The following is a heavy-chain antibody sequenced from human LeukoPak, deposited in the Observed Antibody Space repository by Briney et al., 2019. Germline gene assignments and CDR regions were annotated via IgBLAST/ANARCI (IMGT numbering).Heavy chain of an antibody. Sequence: QPGGSLRLSCAASAFTFDDYAMHWVRPAPGEGLEWVLCISWNSGSIGYADSVKGRFTISRDNAKNSLYLQMNSLRAEDTALYYCAKDMSYDSSGYSNWFDPWGQGTLVTVSS. J-gene: IGHJ5*02. CDR1: AFTFDDYA. CDR2: ISWNSGSI. D-gene: IGHD3-22*01. CDR3: AKDMSYDSSGYSNWFDP. V-gene: IGHV3-9*01.